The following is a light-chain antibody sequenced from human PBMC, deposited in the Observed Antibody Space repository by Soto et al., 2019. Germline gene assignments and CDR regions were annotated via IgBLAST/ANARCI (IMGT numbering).Light chain of an antibody. CDR3: SSYAGSPDV. Sequence: QSVLTQPPSASGSPEQSVTISCTGTSSDFGGYNYVSWYQQHPGKAPKLMIYEVSKRPSGVPVRFSGSKSGNTASLTVSGLQAEDEAYYYCSSYAGSPDVCGPGTKVTVL. J-gene: IGLJ1*01. CDR2: EVS. V-gene: IGLV2-8*01. CDR1: SSDFGGYNY.